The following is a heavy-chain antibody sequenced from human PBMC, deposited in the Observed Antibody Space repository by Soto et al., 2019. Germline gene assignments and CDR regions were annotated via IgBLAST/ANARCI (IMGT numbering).Heavy chain of an antibody. J-gene: IGHJ6*02. CDR3: ARGDATKIVVTTYYAMDV. Sequence: QVQLVQSGAEVKKPGSSVKVSCTASGGSLSNFGISWVRQAPGQGLEWMGAIIPVFGTPNYAQKFQDRVTINADESTNTVYMEVRSLTSEDTAVYYCARGDATKIVVTTYYAMDVWGQGTTVTVSS. D-gene: IGHD3-22*01. V-gene: IGHV1-69*12. CDR2: IIPVFGTP. CDR1: GGSLSNFG.